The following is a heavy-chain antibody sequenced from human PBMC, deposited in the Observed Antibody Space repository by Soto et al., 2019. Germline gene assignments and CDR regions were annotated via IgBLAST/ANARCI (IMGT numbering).Heavy chain of an antibody. CDR1: GYTFTSYA. V-gene: IGHV1-3*01. CDR2: INAGNGNT. CDR3: ARANGSSWDEYYYGMDV. Sequence: RASVKVSCKASGYTFTSYAMHWVRQAPGQRLEWMGWINAGNGNTKYSQKFQGRVTITRDTSASTAYMELSSLRSEDTAVYYCARANGSSWDEYYYGMDVWGQGTTVTVSS. D-gene: IGHD6-13*01. J-gene: IGHJ6*02.